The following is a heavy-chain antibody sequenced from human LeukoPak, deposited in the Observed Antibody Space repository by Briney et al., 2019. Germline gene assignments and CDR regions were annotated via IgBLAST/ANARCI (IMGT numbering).Heavy chain of an antibody. CDR3: ARNAAAGPRRHFGY. J-gene: IGHJ4*02. D-gene: IGHD6-13*01. V-gene: IGHV4-4*07. Sequence: SETLSLTCTVSGGSISNYYWSWMRQPAGKGLEWIGHIYTSGSINYNPSLKSRVTMSVDTTKNQFSLKLSSVTAADTAVYYCARNAAAGPRRHFGYWGQGTLVTVSS. CDR1: GGSISNYY. CDR2: IYTSGSI.